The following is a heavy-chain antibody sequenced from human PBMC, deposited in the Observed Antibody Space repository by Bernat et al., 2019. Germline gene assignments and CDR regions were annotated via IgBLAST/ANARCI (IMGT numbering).Heavy chain of an antibody. V-gene: IGHV1-3*01. J-gene: IGHJ6*02. Sequence: KFQGRVTITRDTSASTAYMELSSLRSEDTAVDYCARRGHTHTDGMDVWGQGTTVTVAS. CDR3: ARRGHTHTDGMDV.